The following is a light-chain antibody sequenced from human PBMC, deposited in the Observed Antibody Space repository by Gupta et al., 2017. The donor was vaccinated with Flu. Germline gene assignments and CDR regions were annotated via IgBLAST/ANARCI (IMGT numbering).Light chain of an antibody. Sequence: EIVMTQLPVTMSVFPVERATLSCRASQSVSSNLAWYQQKPGQAPRLLIHGASTRATGIPARFSGSGSGTEFTLTISSLQSEDFAVYYCQQYNNWPRTFGQGTKVEIK. CDR2: GAS. CDR1: QSVSSN. J-gene: IGKJ1*01. V-gene: IGKV3-15*01. CDR3: QQYNNWPRT.